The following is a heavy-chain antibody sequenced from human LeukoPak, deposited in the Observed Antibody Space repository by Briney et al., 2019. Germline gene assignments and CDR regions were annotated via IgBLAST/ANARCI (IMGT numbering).Heavy chain of an antibody. Sequence: SETLSLPCAVYGGSFSGYYWSWIRQPPGKGLEWIGEINHSGSTNYNPSLKSRVTISVDTSKKQFSLKLSSVTAADTAVYHCARGRGYNAFDIWGQGTMVTVSS. CDR1: GGSFSGYY. D-gene: IGHD5-18*01. CDR2: INHSGST. CDR3: ARGRGYNAFDI. J-gene: IGHJ3*02. V-gene: IGHV4-34*01.